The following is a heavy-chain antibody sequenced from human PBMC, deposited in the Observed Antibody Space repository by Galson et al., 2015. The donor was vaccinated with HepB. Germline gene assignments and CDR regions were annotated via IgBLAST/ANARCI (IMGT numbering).Heavy chain of an antibody. CDR2: IKQDGSEK. CDR3: ARSVTAAPYYYYGMDV. V-gene: IGHV3-7*01. D-gene: IGHD2-2*01. Sequence: SLRLSCAASGFTFSSHWMSWVRQAPGKGLEWVAKIKQDGSEKYYVDSVKGRFTISRDNAKNSLYLQMNSLRAEDTAVYYCARSVTAAPYYYYGMDVWGQGTTVTVSS. CDR1: GFTFSSHW. J-gene: IGHJ6*02.